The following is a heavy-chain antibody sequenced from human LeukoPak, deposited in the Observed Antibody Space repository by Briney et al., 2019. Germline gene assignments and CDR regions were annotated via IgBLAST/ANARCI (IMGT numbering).Heavy chain of an antibody. CDR1: GFTFASYA. J-gene: IGHJ4*02. CDR3: ANWGSIVATISFDY. D-gene: IGHD5-12*01. V-gene: IGHV3-23*01. Sequence: GRSLRLSGAASGFTFASYAMSCVRPAQRGGLEWVSAISGSVASTYYTDSVKGRFNISRDNSKNKLYLQMNSLRAEDTAVYYCANWGSIVATISFDYWGQGTLVTVSS. CDR2: ISGSVAST.